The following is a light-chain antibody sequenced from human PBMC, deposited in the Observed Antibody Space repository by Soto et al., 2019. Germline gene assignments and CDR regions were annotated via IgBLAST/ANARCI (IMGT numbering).Light chain of an antibody. CDR1: QSLLHSNGKNY. CDR2: LGS. Sequence: DIVMTQSPVSLPVTPGEPASISCRSSQSLLHSNGKNYLDWYLQKPGQSPQVLIYLGSNRASGVPDRFSGSGSCTDFSLKISRVEAEDVGVYYCMQVLQPPYTFGQGTKLEIK. CDR3: MQVLQPPYT. J-gene: IGKJ2*01. V-gene: IGKV2-28*01.